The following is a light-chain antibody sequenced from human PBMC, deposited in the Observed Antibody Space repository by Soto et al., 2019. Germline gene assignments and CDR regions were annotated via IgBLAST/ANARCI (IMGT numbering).Light chain of an antibody. CDR1: QGIGST. Sequence: AIQLTQSPSSLSASVGDRVTITCRASQGIGSTLAWYQQKPGKPPKLLIYYASSLPSGVPSRFSGSGSGTDFTLTISSLQPEDFATYDCQQTYDNPRTFGQGTKVESK. CDR3: QQTYDNPRT. V-gene: IGKV1D-13*01. CDR2: YAS. J-gene: IGKJ1*01.